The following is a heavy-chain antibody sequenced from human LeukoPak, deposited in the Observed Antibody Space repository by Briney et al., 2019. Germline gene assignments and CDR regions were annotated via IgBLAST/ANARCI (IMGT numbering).Heavy chain of an antibody. J-gene: IGHJ4*02. D-gene: IGHD3-3*01. CDR2: IIPIFGTA. CDR1: GGTFSSYA. Sequence: GASVKVSCKASGGTFSSYAISWVRQAPGQGLEWMGGIIPIFGTANYAQKFQGRVTITTDESTSTAYMELSSLRSEDTAVYYCARGKNYDFWSGYYFLYWGQGTLVTVSS. CDR3: ARGKNYDFWSGYYFLY. V-gene: IGHV1-69*05.